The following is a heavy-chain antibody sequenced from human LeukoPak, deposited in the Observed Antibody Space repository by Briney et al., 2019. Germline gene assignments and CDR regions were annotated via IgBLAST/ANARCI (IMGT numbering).Heavy chain of an antibody. J-gene: IGHJ4*02. V-gene: IGHV3-23*01. CDR3: AREASPGWLHYLHY. CDR1: GFTSRSYT. Sequence: GGSLRLSCTASGFTSRSYTMNWVRQAPGKGLEWVSTISGGGTTTYYAESVKGRFTISRDNSKNTLYLQLNSLRAEDTAVYYWAREASPGWLHYLHYWGQGTLLTVSS. D-gene: IGHD6-19*01. CDR2: ISGGGTTT.